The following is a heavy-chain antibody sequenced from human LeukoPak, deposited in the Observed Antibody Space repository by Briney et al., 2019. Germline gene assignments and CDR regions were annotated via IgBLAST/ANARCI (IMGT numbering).Heavy chain of an antibody. Sequence: PGGSLRLTCAASGFTFSSYEMNWVRQAPGKGLEWVSYISSSGSTIYYADSVKGRFTISRDNAKNSLYLQMNSLRAEDTAVYYCAELGITMIGGVWGKGTTVTISS. CDR1: GFTFSSYE. V-gene: IGHV3-48*03. CDR3: AELGITMIGGV. J-gene: IGHJ6*04. D-gene: IGHD3-10*02. CDR2: ISSSGSTI.